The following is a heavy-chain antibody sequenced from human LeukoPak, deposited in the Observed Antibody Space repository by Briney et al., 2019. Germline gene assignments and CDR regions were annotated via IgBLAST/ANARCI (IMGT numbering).Heavy chain of an antibody. Sequence: GGSLRLSCAGSGFTFSSYALSWVRQAPGKGLEWVSVTSGSGGTTYYADSVKGRFTISRDNTENTLYLQMNSLRDEDTAVYYCARRIGGAYNFDYWGQGTLVTVSS. V-gene: IGHV3-23*01. CDR1: GFTFSSYA. D-gene: IGHD1-26*01. CDR2: TSGSGGTT. CDR3: ARRIGGAYNFDY. J-gene: IGHJ4*02.